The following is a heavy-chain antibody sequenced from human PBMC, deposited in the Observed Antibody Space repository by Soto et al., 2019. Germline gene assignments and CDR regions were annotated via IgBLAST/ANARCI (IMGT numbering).Heavy chain of an antibody. CDR1: GYTFTSYG. CDR2: ISAYNGNT. CDR3: ATSNGYDSDY. V-gene: IGHV1-18*01. J-gene: IGHJ4*02. D-gene: IGHD5-12*01. Sequence: QVQLVQSGAEVKKHGASVKVSCKASGYTFTSYGISWVRQAPGQGLEWMGWISAYNGNTNYAQKRQRRVTMTTGTATSTDYMELRSLSSDDTAVYYCATSNGYDSDYWGQGTLVTVSS.